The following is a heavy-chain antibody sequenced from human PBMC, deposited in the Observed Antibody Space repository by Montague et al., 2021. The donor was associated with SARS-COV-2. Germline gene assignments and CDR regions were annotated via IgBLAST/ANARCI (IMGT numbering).Heavy chain of an antibody. CDR1: GGSISSYY. Sequence: SETLSLTCTVSGGSISSYYWSWIRQPAGKGLEWIGRIYASGSTXXXPSXXXRVTMSVDTSKNQFSLKLSSVTAADTAVYYCAREAWFGDKTSASEYYGMDVWGQGTTGTGSS. CDR2: IYASGST. V-gene: IGHV4-4*07. CDR3: AREAWFGDKTSASEYYGMDV. D-gene: IGHD3-10*01. J-gene: IGHJ6*02.